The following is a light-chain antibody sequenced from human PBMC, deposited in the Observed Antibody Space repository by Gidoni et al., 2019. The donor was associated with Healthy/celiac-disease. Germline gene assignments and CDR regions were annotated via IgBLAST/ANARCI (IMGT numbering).Light chain of an antibody. CDR1: QIVIYSSNNKHY. CDR3: QQYDSTPLS. CDR2: WAP. V-gene: IGKV4-1*01. Sequence: DIVMTQSSALFAVSLGERATINCKSSQIVIYSSNNKHYLAWYQQKPGQPPKLLIYWAPTRESGVPDRFSGSGSGTDFTLTISSLQAEDVAVYYCQQYDSTPLSFGQGTKVEIK. J-gene: IGKJ1*01.